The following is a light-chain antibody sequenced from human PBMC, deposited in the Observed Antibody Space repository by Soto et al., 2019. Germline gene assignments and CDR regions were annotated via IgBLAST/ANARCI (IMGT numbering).Light chain of an antibody. J-gene: IGLJ1*01. CDR3: CSYAGRCTYV. CDR2: DVS. V-gene: IGLV2-11*01. Sequence: QSVLTQPRSVSGSPGQSVTISCTGTSSDVGGYNYVSWYQQHPGKAPKLMIYDVSKRPSGVPDRFSGSKSGNTASLTISGLQAEDEADYYCCSYAGRCTYVFGPGPKVTVL. CDR1: SSDVGGYNY.